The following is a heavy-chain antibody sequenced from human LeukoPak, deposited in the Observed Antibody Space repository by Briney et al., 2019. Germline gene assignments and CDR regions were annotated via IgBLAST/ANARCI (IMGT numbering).Heavy chain of an antibody. J-gene: IGHJ3*02. CDR1: GFIVSSNY. Sequence: GGSLRLSCAAFGFIVSSNYMTWVRQAPGKGLEWVSVIYSGGSTYYADSVKGRFTISRDTPKNTLYLQMNSLRADDTAVYYCARDVGFIVGATPGAFDIWGQGTMVTVTS. D-gene: IGHD1-26*01. CDR3: ARDVGFIVGATPGAFDI. CDR2: IYSGGST. V-gene: IGHV3-66*01.